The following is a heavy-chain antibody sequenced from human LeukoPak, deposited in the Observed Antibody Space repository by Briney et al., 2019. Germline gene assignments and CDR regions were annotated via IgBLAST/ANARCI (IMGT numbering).Heavy chain of an antibody. CDR2: ISYGGIDK. Sequence: GGSLRLSCVASGFTFRDYYMSWIRRAPGEGLEWVGLISYGGIDKSYADSVKGRFTISRDSSKRTLYLQMNSLRAEDTAMYYCARESWSDSVAFDIWGLGTMVIVSS. D-gene: IGHD3-3*01. V-gene: IGHV3-30*03. J-gene: IGHJ3*02. CDR3: ARESWSDSVAFDI. CDR1: GFTFRDYY.